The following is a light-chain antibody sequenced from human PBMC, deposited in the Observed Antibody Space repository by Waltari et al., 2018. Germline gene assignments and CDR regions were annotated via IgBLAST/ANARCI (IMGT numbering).Light chain of an antibody. CDR2: DAS. CDR3: QQSLGFPYT. CDR1: YNVNRN. J-gene: IGKJ2*01. V-gene: IGKV1-39*01. Sequence: DIQMTQSPSSLSASVGDRVTITGRTSYNVNRNLNWYQQKPGKAPNVLIYDASNLQSGVPSRCGGSGSGTDFTLTISSLQPEDVATYYCQQSLGFPYTFGQGTKLDIE.